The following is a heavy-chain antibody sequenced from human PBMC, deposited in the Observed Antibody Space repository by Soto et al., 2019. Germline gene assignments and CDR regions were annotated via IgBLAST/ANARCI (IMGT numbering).Heavy chain of an antibody. D-gene: IGHD2-2*01. CDR2: IYSGGST. CDR1: GFTVSSNY. CDR3: AREDIVVVPADYYYYYGMDV. V-gene: IGHV3-66*01. Sequence: GGSLRLSCAASGFTVSSNYMSWVRQAPGKGLEWVSVIYSGGSTYYADSVKGRFTISRDNSKNTLYLQMNSLRAEDTAVYYCAREDIVVVPADYYYYYGMDVWGQGTTVTVSS. J-gene: IGHJ6*02.